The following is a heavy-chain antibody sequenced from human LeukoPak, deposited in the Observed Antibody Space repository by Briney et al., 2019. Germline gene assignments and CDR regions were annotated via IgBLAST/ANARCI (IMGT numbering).Heavy chain of an antibody. J-gene: IGHJ4*02. Sequence: PSETLSLTCAVYGGSFSNYYWSWIRQPPGKGLEWIGETSPSGNSNYNPSLKNRVTISVDTSNNQFSLKLSSVTAADTAVYYCAGGAQDPFDYWGQGTLVTVSS. CDR3: AGGAQDPFDY. V-gene: IGHV4-34*01. CDR2: TSPSGNS. CDR1: GGSFSNYY.